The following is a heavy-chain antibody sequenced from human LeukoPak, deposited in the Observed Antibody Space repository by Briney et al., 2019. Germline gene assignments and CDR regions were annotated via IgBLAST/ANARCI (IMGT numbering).Heavy chain of an antibody. D-gene: IGHD6-13*01. V-gene: IGHV4-39*07. CDR3: ARYSSSWYLDWFDP. J-gene: IGHJ5*02. CDR1: GGSISSSSYY. Sequence: SETLSLTCTVSGGSISSSSYYWDWIRQPPGKGLEWIGSIYYSGSTYYNPSLKSRVTISVDTSKNQFSLKLSSVTAADTAVYYCARYSSSWYLDWFDPWGQGTLVTVSS. CDR2: IYYSGST.